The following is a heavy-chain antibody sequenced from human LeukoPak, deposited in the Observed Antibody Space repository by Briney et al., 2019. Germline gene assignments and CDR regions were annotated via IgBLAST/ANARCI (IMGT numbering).Heavy chain of an antibody. CDR1: GFTLTRHW. J-gene: IGHJ2*01. V-gene: IGHV3-74*01. CDR3: ARETSDDGDWYFDL. Sequence: PGGSLRLSCAASGFTLTRHWMHWVRQVPGKGLVWVSRIHRDGGSTNYADSVKGRFTISRDNGKNTLFLHMNSLRAEDTAVYYCARETSDDGDWYFDLWGRGTLVTVSS. CDR2: IHRDGGST. D-gene: IGHD4-17*01.